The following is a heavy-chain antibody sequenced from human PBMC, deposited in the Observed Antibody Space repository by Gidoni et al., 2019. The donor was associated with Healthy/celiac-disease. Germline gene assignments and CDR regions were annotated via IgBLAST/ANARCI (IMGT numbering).Heavy chain of an antibody. CDR3: ARVPGYGGKRVEWFDP. V-gene: IGHV1-69*04. Sequence: QVQLVQSGAEVKKPGSSVKVSCKASGGTFSSYAISWVRQAPGQGLEWMGRIIPILGIANYAQKFQGRVTITADKSTSTAYMELSSLRSEDTAVYYCARVPGYGGKRVEWFDPWGQGTLVTVSS. CDR2: IIPILGIA. J-gene: IGHJ5*02. CDR1: GGTFSSYA. D-gene: IGHD4-17*01.